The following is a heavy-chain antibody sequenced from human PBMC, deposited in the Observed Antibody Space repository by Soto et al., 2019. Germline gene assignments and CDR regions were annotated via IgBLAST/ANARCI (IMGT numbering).Heavy chain of an antibody. CDR2: IYWNDDK. CDR1: GFSLSTSGVG. CDR3: ALSRVAMVRGVTLDY. V-gene: IGHV2-5*01. J-gene: IGHJ4*02. D-gene: IGHD3-10*01. Sequence: QITLKESGPTLVKPTQTLTLTCTFSGFSLSTSGVGVGWIRQPPGKALEWLALIYWNDDKRYSTSLKSRLTITKDTSKNQVVLTMTNMDPVDTATYYCALSRVAMVRGVTLDYWGQGTLVTVSS.